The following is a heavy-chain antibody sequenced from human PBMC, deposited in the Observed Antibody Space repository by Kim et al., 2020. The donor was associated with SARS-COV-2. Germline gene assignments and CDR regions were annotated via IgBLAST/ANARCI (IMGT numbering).Heavy chain of an antibody. D-gene: IGHD3-10*01. Sequence: NTKYLQKFQGRVTISRDTSAGTAYMELYSLRSEDTAVYYCARDRGVGFDYWGQGTLVTVSS. CDR2: NT. CDR3: ARDRGVGFDY. V-gene: IGHV1-3*01. J-gene: IGHJ4*02.